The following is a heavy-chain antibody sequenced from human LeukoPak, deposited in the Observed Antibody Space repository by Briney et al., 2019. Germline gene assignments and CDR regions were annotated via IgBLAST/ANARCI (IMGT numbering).Heavy chain of an antibody. CDR3: ARDPLVYYYYYYGMDV. V-gene: IGHV3-23*01. J-gene: IGHJ6*02. Sequence: GGSLRLSCAASGFTFSSYAMSWVRQAPGKGLEWVSAISGSGGSTYYADSVKGRFTISRDNSKNTLYLQMNSLRAEDTAVYYCARDPLVYYYYYYGMDVWGQGTTVTVSS. D-gene: IGHD6-6*01. CDR1: GFTFSSYA. CDR2: ISGSGGST.